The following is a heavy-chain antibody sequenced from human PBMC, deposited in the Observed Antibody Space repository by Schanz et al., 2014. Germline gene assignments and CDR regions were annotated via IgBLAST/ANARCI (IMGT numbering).Heavy chain of an antibody. J-gene: IGHJ6*02. D-gene: IGHD5-18*01. CDR1: GLTLSTYW. CDR3: ARDRPGYHGYYGMDV. CDR2: INSDGTIT. V-gene: IGHV3-74*01. Sequence: EVQLVESGGGLVQPGGSLRLSCTASGLTLSTYWIHWVRQAPGKGLVWVSRINSDGTITTYADSVRGRFTISRDNAKNTQYLQMSGLRAEDTAVYYCARDRPGYHGYYGMDVWGQGTTVTVSS.